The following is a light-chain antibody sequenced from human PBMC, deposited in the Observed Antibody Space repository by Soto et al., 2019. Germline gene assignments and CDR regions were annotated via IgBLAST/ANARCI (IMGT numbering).Light chain of an antibody. CDR3: GSCPALSNSV. CDR1: SSDLAIYNY. Sequence: QSVLTQPASVSGSPGQSITISCTGTSSDLAIYNYVSWYQKQQGKAPKLMIYQVTNRPSGLSKPFSGTLTGHTASLSVSGLHAEDEAADCCGSCPALSNSVFVNRTKVSVL. J-gene: IGLJ1*01. CDR2: QVT. V-gene: IGLV2-14*01.